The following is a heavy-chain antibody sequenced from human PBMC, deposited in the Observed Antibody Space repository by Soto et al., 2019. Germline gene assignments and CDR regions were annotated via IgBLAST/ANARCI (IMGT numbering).Heavy chain of an antibody. D-gene: IGHD3-22*01. V-gene: IGHV4-34*01. J-gene: IGHJ3*02. CDR1: GGSFSGYY. Sequence: SETLCLTCAVYGGSFSGYYWSCFRQPPGKGLERIGEINHSRSTNYNPSLKSRVTISVDTSKSQFSLKLSSVTAADTAVYYCARGHERRITMILGVIPWAFDIWGQGSMLPVSS. CDR2: INHSRST. CDR3: ARGHERRITMILGVIPWAFDI.